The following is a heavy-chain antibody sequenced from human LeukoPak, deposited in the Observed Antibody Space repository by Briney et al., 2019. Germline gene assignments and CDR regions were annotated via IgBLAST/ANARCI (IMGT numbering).Heavy chain of an antibody. CDR1: GGSFSGYY. D-gene: IGHD3-10*01. CDR2: INHSGST. Sequence: SETLSLTCAVYGGSFSGYYWSWIRQPPGKGLEWIGEINHSGSTNYNPSLKSRVTISVDTSKNQFSLKLSSVTAAGTAVYYCARRPRDYYGSGSYYKGGRYYYYYMDVWGKGTTVTISS. CDR3: ARRPRDYYGSGSYYKGGRYYYYYMDV. J-gene: IGHJ6*03. V-gene: IGHV4-34*01.